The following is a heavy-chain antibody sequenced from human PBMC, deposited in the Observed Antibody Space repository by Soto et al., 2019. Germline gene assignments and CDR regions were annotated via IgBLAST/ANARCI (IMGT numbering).Heavy chain of an antibody. D-gene: IGHD1-26*01. CDR3: ARDGGRHSGGIDY. CDR2: IIPIFGTA. V-gene: IGHV1-69*01. J-gene: IGHJ4*02. CDR1: GGTFSSYS. Sequence: QVQLVQSGAEVKKPGSSVKVSCKASGGTFSSYSINWVRQAPGQGLEWMGEIIPIFGTANYAQKSQGRVTITADESTSTADMERSSLRSEDTAVDYGARDGGRHSGGIDYWGQGTLVTVSS.